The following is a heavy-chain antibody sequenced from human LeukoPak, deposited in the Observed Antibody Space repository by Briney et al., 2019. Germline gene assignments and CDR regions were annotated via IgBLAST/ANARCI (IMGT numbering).Heavy chain of an antibody. J-gene: IGHJ4*02. CDR2: IYYSGST. CDR3: ARGLLSEKGFDY. D-gene: IGHD3-22*01. CDR1: GGSISSYY. V-gene: IGHV4-59*01. Sequence: SETLSLTCTVSGGSISSYYWSWLRQPPGKGLEWIGYIYYSGSTNYNPSLKSRVTISVDTSKNQFSLKLSSVTAADTAVYYCARGLLSEKGFDYWGQGTLVTVSS.